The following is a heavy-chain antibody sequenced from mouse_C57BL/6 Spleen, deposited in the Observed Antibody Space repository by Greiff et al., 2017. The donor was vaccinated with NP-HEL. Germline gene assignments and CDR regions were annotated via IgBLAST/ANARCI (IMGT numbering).Heavy chain of an antibody. Sequence: VQLVESGPELVKPGASVKISCKASGYAFSSSWMNWVKQRPGKGLEWIGRIYPGDGDTNYNGKFKGKATLTADKSSSTAYMQLSSLTSEDSAVYFCARRGYDYDGYFDYWGQGTTLTVSS. D-gene: IGHD2-4*01. CDR2: IYPGDGDT. CDR3: ARRGYDYDGYFDY. CDR1: GYAFSSSW. J-gene: IGHJ2*01. V-gene: IGHV1-82*01.